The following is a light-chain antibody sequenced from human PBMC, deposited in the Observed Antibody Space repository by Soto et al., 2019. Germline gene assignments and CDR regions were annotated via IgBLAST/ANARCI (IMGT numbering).Light chain of an antibody. V-gene: IGLV2-14*03. CDR2: DVN. Sequence: QSVLAQPASVSGSPGQSITISCTGTSNDVGHFNYVSWFQQHPGKAPKLLIFDVNNWPSGVSDRFSGSKSGNTASLTISGLKPEDEAAYYCTSFTTSDTFVFGSGTKLTVL. CDR3: TSFTTSDTFV. J-gene: IGLJ1*01. CDR1: SNDVGHFNY.